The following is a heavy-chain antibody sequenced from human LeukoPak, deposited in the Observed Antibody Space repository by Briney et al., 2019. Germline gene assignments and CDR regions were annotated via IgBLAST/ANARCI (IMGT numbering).Heavy chain of an antibody. V-gene: IGHV4-31*03. Sequence: SETLSLTCTVSGGSIGSGGYYWIWIRQHPGKGLEWIGYIYYSGSTYYNPSLKSRVTISVDTSKNQFSLKLSSVTAADTAVYYCARAADCSGGSCYLPSFDYWGQGTLVTVSS. CDR2: IYYSGST. CDR3: ARAADCSGGSCYLPSFDY. CDR1: GGSIGSGGYY. D-gene: IGHD2-15*01. J-gene: IGHJ4*02.